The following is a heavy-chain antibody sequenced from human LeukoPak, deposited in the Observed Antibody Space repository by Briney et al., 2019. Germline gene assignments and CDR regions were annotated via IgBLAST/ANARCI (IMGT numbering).Heavy chain of an antibody. V-gene: IGHV1-69*06. CDR2: IIPIFGTV. Sequence: ASVKVSCKASGDTFSNYAISWVRQAPGQGLEWMGGIIPIFGTVKYAQKFQGRVTITADTSTSTAYMELSSLRSEDTAVYYCARVPSWELQLVFDYWGQGTLVTVSS. J-gene: IGHJ4*02. CDR3: ARVPSWELQLVFDY. D-gene: IGHD1-26*01. CDR1: GDTFSNYA.